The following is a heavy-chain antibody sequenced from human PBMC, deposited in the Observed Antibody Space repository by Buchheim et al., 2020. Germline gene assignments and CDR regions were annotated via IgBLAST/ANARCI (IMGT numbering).Heavy chain of an antibody. J-gene: IGHJ4*02. CDR3: ARDKGRGRFDY. Sequence: EVQLVESGGGLVQPGGSLRLSCEASRFSFSSYWMSWVRQAPGKGLEWVSSISSSSSYIYYADSVKGRFTISRDNAKNSLYLQMNSLRAEDTAVYYCARDKGRGRFDYRGQGTL. D-gene: IGHD3-16*01. V-gene: IGHV3-21*01. CDR1: RFSFSSYW. CDR2: ISSSSSYI.